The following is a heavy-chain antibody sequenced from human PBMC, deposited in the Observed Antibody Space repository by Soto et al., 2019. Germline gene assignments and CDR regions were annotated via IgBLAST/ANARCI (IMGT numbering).Heavy chain of an antibody. CDR1: GYSFTGYY. CDR3: ARECVAITGTEGENWFDP. V-gene: IGHV1-2*04. CDR2: INPNSGGT. D-gene: IGHD1-20*01. Sequence: ASVKVSCKASGYSFTGYYMHWVRQAPGQGLEWMGWINPNSGGTNYAQKFQGWVTMTRDTSISTAYMELSRLRSDDTAVYYCARECVAITGTEGENWFDPWGQGALVTVSS. J-gene: IGHJ5*02.